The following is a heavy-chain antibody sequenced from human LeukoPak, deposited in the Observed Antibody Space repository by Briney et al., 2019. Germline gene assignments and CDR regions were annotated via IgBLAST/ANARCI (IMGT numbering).Heavy chain of an antibody. J-gene: IGHJ4*02. CDR2: ISNNGGYT. D-gene: IGHD1-1*01. CDR3: AKGERGNWNHFDS. Sequence: GGSLRLSCAASGFTFSSSAMSWVRQAPGKGLEWVSAISNNGGYTYYADSVQGRFTISRDNSKSTLCLQMNSLRAEDTAVYYCAKGERGNWNHFDSWGQGALVTVSS. CDR1: GFTFSSSA. V-gene: IGHV3-23*01.